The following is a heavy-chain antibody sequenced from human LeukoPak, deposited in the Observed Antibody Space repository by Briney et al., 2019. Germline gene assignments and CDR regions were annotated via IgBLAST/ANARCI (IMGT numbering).Heavy chain of an antibody. Sequence: GGSLRLSCAASGFTFSRNSMNWVRQAPGKGLEWVSSISSSSSYIYYADSVKGRFTISRDNAKNSLYLQMNSLRAEDTAVYYCARDHGVVATIITLLFDYWGQGTLVTVSS. D-gene: IGHD5-12*01. V-gene: IGHV3-21*01. J-gene: IGHJ4*02. CDR2: ISSSSSYI. CDR1: GFTFSRNS. CDR3: ARDHGVVATIITLLFDY.